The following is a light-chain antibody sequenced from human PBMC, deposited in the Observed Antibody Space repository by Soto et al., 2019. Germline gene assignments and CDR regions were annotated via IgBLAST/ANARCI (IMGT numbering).Light chain of an antibody. CDR3: TSYTSSSTLV. J-gene: IGLJ7*01. Sequence: QSALTQPASVSGSPGQSITISCTGSSSDVGDYKYVSWYQHQSGKAPKLIIYEVSKRPSGVSNRFSGSKSGNTASLTISGLQAEDEGDYYCTSYTSSSTLVFGGGTQLTVL. CDR1: SSDVGDYKY. CDR2: EVS. V-gene: IGLV2-14*01.